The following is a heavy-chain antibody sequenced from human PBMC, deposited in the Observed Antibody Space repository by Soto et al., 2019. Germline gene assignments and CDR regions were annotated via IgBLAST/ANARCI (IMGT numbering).Heavy chain of an antibody. V-gene: IGHV4-39*01. CDR2: IYYSGST. J-gene: IGHJ4*02. D-gene: IGHD3-22*01. CDR1: GGSISSSSYY. Sequence: PSETLSLTCTVSGGSISSSSYYWGWIRQPPGKGLEWIGSIYYSGSTYYNPSLKSRVTISVDTSKNQFSLKLSSVTAADTAVYYCASQDSSGYYPIDYWGQGTLVTVSS. CDR3: ASQDSSGYYPIDY.